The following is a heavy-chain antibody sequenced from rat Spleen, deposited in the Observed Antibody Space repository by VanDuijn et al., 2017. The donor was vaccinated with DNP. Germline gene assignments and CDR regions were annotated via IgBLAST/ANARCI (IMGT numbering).Heavy chain of an antibody. D-gene: IGHD1-1*01. Sequence: EVQLVESGGGLVQPGRPLKLSCAASGFTFSDYGMHWIRQAPTKGLEWVASISPSGGNTYYRDSVKGRFTIFRDNAKSTLYLQMNSLRSEDTATYYCTRVDYYSGEEWFPYWGRGTLVTVSS. J-gene: IGHJ3*01. V-gene: IGHV5-19*01. CDR3: TRVDYYSGEEWFPY. CDR1: GFTFSDYG. CDR2: ISPSGGNT.